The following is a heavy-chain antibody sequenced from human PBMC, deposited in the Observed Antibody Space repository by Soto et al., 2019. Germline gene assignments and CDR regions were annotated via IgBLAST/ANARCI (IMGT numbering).Heavy chain of an antibody. CDR3: SRETLWFGESLKS. CDR2: ITWNSGRI. D-gene: IGHD3-10*01. J-gene: IGHJ4*02. Sequence: PGGSLRLSCAASGFSFDDYAMHWVRQAPGKGLEWVSGITWNSGRIDYADSVKGRFTISRDNAGNTLYLQMNNLRADDTAVYYCSRETLWFGESLKSGGRGTLVTVSS. CDR1: GFSFDDYA. V-gene: IGHV3-9*01.